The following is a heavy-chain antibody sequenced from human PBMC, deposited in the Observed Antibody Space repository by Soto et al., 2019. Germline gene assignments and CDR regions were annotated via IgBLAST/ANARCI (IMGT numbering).Heavy chain of an antibody. D-gene: IGHD3-10*01. CDR2: IYPGDSDT. V-gene: IGHV5-51*01. CDR3: ARRSGILWFGELGAGMDV. J-gene: IGHJ6*02. Sequence: GESLKISCKGSGYSFTSYWIGWVRQMPGKGLEWMGIIYPGDSDTRYSPSFQGQVTFSADKSISTAYLQWSSLKASDTAMYYCARRSGILWFGELGAGMDVWGQGTTVTVSS. CDR1: GYSFTSYW.